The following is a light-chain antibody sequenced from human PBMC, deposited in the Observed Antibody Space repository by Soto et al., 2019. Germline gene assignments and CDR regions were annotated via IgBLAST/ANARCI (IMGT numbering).Light chain of an antibody. V-gene: IGKV1-5*01. CDR2: DAS. CDR1: QSLSGY. Sequence: DIQMTQSPSTLPASVGDRVTITCRASQSLSGYLAWYQQKPGKAPKVLIFDASNLESGVPSRFSGSGSGTDFTLTISSLQPDDFATYYCQQYNTFPWTFGQGTKVDI. J-gene: IGKJ1*01. CDR3: QQYNTFPWT.